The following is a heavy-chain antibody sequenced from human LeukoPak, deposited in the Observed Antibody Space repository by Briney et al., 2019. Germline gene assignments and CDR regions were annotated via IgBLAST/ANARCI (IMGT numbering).Heavy chain of an antibody. Sequence: GGSLRLSCAASGFTFSTYGMHWVRQAPGKRLEWVAVTWYDGSYKYYGDSVKGRFTISRDNSKNTLYLQMASLRVEDTAVYYCAREHYDSSFDYWGQGTLVTVSS. J-gene: IGHJ4*02. CDR3: AREHYDSSFDY. CDR2: TWYDGSYK. CDR1: GFTFSTYG. V-gene: IGHV3-33*01. D-gene: IGHD3-22*01.